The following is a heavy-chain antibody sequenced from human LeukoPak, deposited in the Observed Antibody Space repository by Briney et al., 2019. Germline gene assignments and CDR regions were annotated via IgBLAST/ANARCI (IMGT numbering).Heavy chain of an antibody. D-gene: IGHD3-22*01. CDR1: GYTFTSYD. CDR3: ASNYYDSSGLHYYYYYGMDV. J-gene: IGHJ6*02. CDR2: MNPNSGNT. Sequence: ASVKVSCKASGYTFTSYDINWVRQATGQGLEWMGWMNPNSGNTGYAQKFQGRDTMTRNTSISTAYMELSSLRSEDTAVYYCASNYYDSSGLHYYYYYGMDVWGQGTTVTVSS. V-gene: IGHV1-8*01.